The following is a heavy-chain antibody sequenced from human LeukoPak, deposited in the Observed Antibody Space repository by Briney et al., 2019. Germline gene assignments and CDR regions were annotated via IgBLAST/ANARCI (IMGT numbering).Heavy chain of an antibody. J-gene: IGHJ4*02. V-gene: IGHV3-74*03. CDR2: INADGSST. D-gene: IGHD5-18*01. CDR3: ARVVDTHFDY. CDR1: EFTFVSYW. Sequence: PGGSLRLSCAASEFTFVSYWMHWVRQAPGEGLVWVSRINADGSSTTYADSVRGRFTISRDNAKNTVYLQMNSLRAEDTAVYYCARVVDTHFDYWGQGTLVTVSS.